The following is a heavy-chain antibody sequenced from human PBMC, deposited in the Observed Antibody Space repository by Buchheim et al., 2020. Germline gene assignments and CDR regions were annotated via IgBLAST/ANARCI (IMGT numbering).Heavy chain of an antibody. V-gene: IGHV1-69*01. Sequence: QAQLVQSGAEVKKPGSSVKVSCKSSGGSFSDDVLNWVRQAPGRGLEWVGGITPVFIRPNYAQKFQGRVSLTADESTNTASLELSSLRSEDTAIYYCAREVVETTGTFGMDVWGQGT. CDR3: AREVVETTGTFGMDV. D-gene: IGHD4-11*01. CDR1: GGSFSDDV. J-gene: IGHJ6*02. CDR2: ITPVFIRP.